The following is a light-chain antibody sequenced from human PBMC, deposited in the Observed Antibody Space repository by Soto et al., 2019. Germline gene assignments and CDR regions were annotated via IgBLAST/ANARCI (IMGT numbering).Light chain of an antibody. CDR3: QSYDSSLSGVV. V-gene: IGLV2-8*01. J-gene: IGLJ2*01. Sequence: QSALTQPPSASGSPGQSVTISCTGVSSDVGGYNYVSWYQQHPGKAPKLMIYEVSKRPSGVPDRFSGSKSGNTASLTVSGLQAEDEADYYCQSYDSSLSGVVFGGGTKLTVL. CDR2: EVS. CDR1: SSDVGGYNY.